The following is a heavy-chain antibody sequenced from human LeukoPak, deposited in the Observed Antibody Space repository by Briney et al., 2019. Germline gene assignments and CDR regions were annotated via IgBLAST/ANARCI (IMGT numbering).Heavy chain of an antibody. Sequence: PGGTLRLSCAASGFTFSSYAMSWVRQAPGKGLEWVSVISGSGGSTYYADSVKGRFTISRDNSKNTLYLQMNSLRAEDTAVYYCARVSAVRYAFDIWGQGTMVTVSS. D-gene: IGHD6-19*01. CDR3: ARVSAVRYAFDI. CDR2: ISGSGGST. CDR1: GFTFSSYA. V-gene: IGHV3-23*01. J-gene: IGHJ3*02.